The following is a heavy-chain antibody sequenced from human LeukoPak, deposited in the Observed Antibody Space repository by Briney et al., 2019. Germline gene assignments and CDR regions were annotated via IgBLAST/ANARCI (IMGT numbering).Heavy chain of an antibody. CDR1: GYTFTSYG. V-gene: IGHV1-18*04. CDR3: ARDLWMTTVTPFDY. Sequence: ASVKVSCKASGYTFTSYGISWVRQAPGQRLEWMGWISAYNGNTNYAQKLQGRVTMTTDTSTSTAYMELRSLRSDDTAVYYCARDLWMTTVTPFDYWGQGTLVTVSS. D-gene: IGHD4-17*01. CDR2: ISAYNGNT. J-gene: IGHJ4*02.